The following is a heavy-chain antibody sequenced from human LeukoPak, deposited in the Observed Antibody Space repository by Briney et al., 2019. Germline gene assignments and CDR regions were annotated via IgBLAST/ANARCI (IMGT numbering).Heavy chain of an antibody. CDR2: ITSSSSTM. Sequence: PGGSLRLSCAASGFTFSDYYMSWIRQAPGQGLEWVSYITSSSSTMFYAGSVRGRFTISRDNAKNSLYLQMNSLRAEDTAVYYCARDVKSYTSGASYFDYWGQGTLVTVSS. CDR3: ARDVKSYTSGASYFDY. J-gene: IGHJ4*02. D-gene: IGHD6-19*01. V-gene: IGHV3-11*04. CDR1: GFTFSDYY.